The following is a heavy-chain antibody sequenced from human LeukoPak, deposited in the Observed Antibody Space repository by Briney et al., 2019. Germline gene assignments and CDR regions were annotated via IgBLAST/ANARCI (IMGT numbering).Heavy chain of an antibody. CDR2: INPNSGGT. V-gene: IGHV1-2*02. J-gene: IGHJ4*02. D-gene: IGHD2-15*01. CDR1: GYTFTGYY. Sequence: ASVKVSCKASGYTFTGYYMHWVRQAPGQGLEWMGWINPNSGGTNYAQKFQGRVTMTRDTSISTAYMELSRLRSDDTAVYYCARGQLGYCSGGSCQHFDYWGQGTLVTVSS. CDR3: ARGQLGYCSGGSCQHFDY.